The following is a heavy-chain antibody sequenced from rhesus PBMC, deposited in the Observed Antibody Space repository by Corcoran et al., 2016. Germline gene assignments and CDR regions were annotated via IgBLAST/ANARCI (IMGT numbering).Heavy chain of an antibody. CDR2: IGGTEGAN. CDR1: GYSINSGYG. J-gene: IGHJ5-1*01. CDR3: VRHPEHANFEYRFPV. Sequence: QGQLQESGPGLVKPSETLSLPCSVSGYSINSGYGCSWIRQSPGKGLEWIGYIGGTEGANNNNPSLKSRGTISKDTSKNQCSLKLTSVVAADTAVYYCVRHPEHANFEYRFPVWGAGVLVIVSS. V-gene: IGHV4-127*01. D-gene: IGHD4-17*01.